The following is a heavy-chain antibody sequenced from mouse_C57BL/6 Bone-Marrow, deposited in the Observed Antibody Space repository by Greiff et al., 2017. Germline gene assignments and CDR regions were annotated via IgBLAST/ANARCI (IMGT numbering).Heavy chain of an antibody. Sequence: VQLQQSGAELVRPGTSVKMSCKASGYTFTNYWIGWAKQRPGHGLEWIGDIYPGGGYTNYNEKFKGKATLTADKSSSTAYMQFSSLTSEDSAIYYCAIRGLRPYYAMDYWGQGTSVTVSS. CDR3: AIRGLRPYYAMDY. V-gene: IGHV1-63*01. CDR2: IYPGGGYT. CDR1: GYTFTNYW. J-gene: IGHJ4*01. D-gene: IGHD2-4*01.